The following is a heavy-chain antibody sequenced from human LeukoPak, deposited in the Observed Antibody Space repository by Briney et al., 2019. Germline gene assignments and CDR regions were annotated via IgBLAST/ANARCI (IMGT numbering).Heavy chain of an antibody. J-gene: IGHJ6*03. Sequence: ASVKVSCKASGYTFTSYDINWVRQATGQGLEWMGWMNPNSGNTGYAQKFQGRVTITRNTSISTAYMELSSLRSEDTAVYYCARVPAAMGYCYYYYMDVWGKGTTVTVSS. D-gene: IGHD2-2*01. V-gene: IGHV1-8*03. CDR2: MNPNSGNT. CDR1: GYTFTSYD. CDR3: ARVPAAMGYCYYYYMDV.